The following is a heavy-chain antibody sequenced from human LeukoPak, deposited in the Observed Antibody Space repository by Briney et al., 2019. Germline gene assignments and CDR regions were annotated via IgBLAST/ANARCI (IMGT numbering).Heavy chain of an antibody. CDR1: GFTFSSYA. D-gene: IGHD4-23*01. V-gene: IGHV3-30-3*01. CDR2: ISYDGSNK. J-gene: IGHJ2*01. Sequence: RGSLRLSCAASGFTFSSYAMHWVRRAPGKGLEWVAVISYDGSNKYYADSVKGRFTISRDNSKNTLYLQMNSLRAEDTAVYYCARDPVNSPGDWYFDLWGRGTLVTVSS. CDR3: ARDPVNSPGDWYFDL.